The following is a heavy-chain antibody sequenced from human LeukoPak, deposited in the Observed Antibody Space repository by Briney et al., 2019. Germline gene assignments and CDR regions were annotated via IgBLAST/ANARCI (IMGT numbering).Heavy chain of an antibody. D-gene: IGHD3-22*01. CDR3: ARGSMAVYYYDSSGYFPWYY. CDR1: GFTFSSYA. CDR2: ISYDGSNK. V-gene: IGHV3-30-3*01. J-gene: IGHJ4*02. Sequence: GGSLRLSCAASGFTFSSYAMHWVRQAPGKGLEWVAVISYDGSNKYYADSVKGRFTISRDNSKNTLYLQMNSLRAEDRAVYYCARGSMAVYYYDSSGYFPWYYWGQGTLVTVSS.